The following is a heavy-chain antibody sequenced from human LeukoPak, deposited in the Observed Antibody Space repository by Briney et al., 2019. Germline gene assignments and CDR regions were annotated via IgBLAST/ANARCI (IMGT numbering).Heavy chain of an antibody. CDR1: GYTFTIYG. V-gene: IGHV1-18*01. D-gene: IGHD2-15*01. CDR2: ISAYGNT. CDR3: ARGIIGYYFDY. Sequence: ASVKVSCTTSGYTFTIYGISWVRQAPGQGLEWMGLISAYGNTNYAQNLQGRVTMTTDTSTSTAYMELRSLRSDDTAVYYCARGIIGYYFDYWGQGTLVTVPS. J-gene: IGHJ4*02.